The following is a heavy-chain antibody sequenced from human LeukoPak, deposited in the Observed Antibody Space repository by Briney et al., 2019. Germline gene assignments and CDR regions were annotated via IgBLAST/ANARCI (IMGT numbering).Heavy chain of an antibody. D-gene: IGHD2-2*02. CDR3: VKDEDLYSTTWYNFED. J-gene: IGHJ4*02. V-gene: IGHV3-23*01. CDR1: GFTFSSYA. CDR2: ITSSGASA. Sequence: PGGSLRLSCAASGFTFSSYAMTWVRQAPGKGLEWVSGITSSGASAYYAASVKGRFTVSRDNSENTLYLQINNLSGEDTGTYYCVKDEDLYSTTWYNFEDWGQGTLVTVSS.